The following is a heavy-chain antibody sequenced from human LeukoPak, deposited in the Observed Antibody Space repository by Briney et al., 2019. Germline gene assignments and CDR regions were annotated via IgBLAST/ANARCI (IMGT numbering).Heavy chain of an antibody. CDR3: AKETCSGYSCYIFDY. Sequence: GGSLRLSCAVSGFTVSSNYISWVRQAPGKGLEWVSALFSGGDAYYADSVKGRFTISRDNSKITLYLQMNSLRAEDTAVYYCAKETCSGYSCYIFDYWGQGTQVTVSS. CDR2: LFSGGDA. J-gene: IGHJ4*02. V-gene: IGHV3-53*01. D-gene: IGHD2-15*01. CDR1: GFTVSSNY.